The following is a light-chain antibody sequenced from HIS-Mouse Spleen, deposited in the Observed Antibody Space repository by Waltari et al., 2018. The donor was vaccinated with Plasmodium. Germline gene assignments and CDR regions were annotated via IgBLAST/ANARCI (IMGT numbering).Light chain of an antibody. CDR2: YVS. Sequence: QSALTQPASVSGSPGQSITISCTGTSSDVGGYNYVPWYQQHPGKAPKLMIYYVSNRPSGVSNLFAGSKSGNTASLTISGLQAEDEADYYCSSYTSSSTHVVFGGGTKLTVL. J-gene: IGLJ2*01. V-gene: IGLV2-14*03. CDR1: SSDVGGYNY. CDR3: SSYTSSSTHVV.